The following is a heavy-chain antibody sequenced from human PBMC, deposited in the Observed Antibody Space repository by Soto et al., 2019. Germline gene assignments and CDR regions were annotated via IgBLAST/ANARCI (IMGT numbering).Heavy chain of an antibody. V-gene: IGHV3-33*01. D-gene: IGHD2-2*01. Sequence: GGSLRLSCAASGFTFSSYGMHWVRQAPGKGLEWVAVIWYDGSNKYYADSVKGRFTISRDNSKNTLYLQMNSLRAEDTAVYYCARDRGEDCSSTSCAIGVYFDYWGQGTLVTVSS. J-gene: IGHJ4*02. CDR2: IWYDGSNK. CDR3: ARDRGEDCSSTSCAIGVYFDY. CDR1: GFTFSSYG.